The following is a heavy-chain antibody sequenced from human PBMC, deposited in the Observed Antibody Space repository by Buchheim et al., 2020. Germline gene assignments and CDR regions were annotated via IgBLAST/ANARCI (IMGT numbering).Heavy chain of an antibody. CDR3: ARGSRRDYYDSSGYWRYDY. Sequence: QVQLQQWGAGLLKPSETLSLTCAVYGGSFSGYYWSWIRQPPGKGLEWIGEINHSGSTNYNPSLKSRVTISVDTSKNPFSLKLSSVTAADTAVYYCARGSRRDYYDSSGYWRYDYWGQGTL. D-gene: IGHD3-22*01. CDR2: INHSGST. V-gene: IGHV4-34*01. CDR1: GGSFSGYY. J-gene: IGHJ4*02.